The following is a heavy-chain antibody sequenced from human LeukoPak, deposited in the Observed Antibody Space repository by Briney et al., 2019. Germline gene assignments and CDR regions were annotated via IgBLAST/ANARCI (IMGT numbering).Heavy chain of an antibody. D-gene: IGHD4-11*01. CDR3: ARDRDSDFEWGPYDP. V-gene: IGHV6-1*01. CDR2: TYYRSKWSN. CDR1: GEGVSSNSAS. Sequence: SQTLSLTCAISGEGVSSNSASWNWFRQSPSRGLEWLGRTYYRSKWSNDYAPSVKSRITINADTSRNQFSLQLNSVTPEDTAVYFCARDRDSDFEWGPYDPWGQGTLVIVSS. J-gene: IGHJ5*02.